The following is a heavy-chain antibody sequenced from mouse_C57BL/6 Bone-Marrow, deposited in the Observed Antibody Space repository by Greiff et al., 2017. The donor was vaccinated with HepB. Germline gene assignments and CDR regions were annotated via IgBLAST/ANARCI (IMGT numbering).Heavy chain of an antibody. CDR1: GYTFTSYW. CDR2: ICPGSGST. Sequence: QVQLQQPGAELVKPGASVKMSCKASGYTFTSYWITWVKQRPGQGLEWIGDICPGSGSTNYNEKFKSKATLTVDTSTSTAYMQLSSLTSEDSAVYYCARGLYYDGAWFAYWGQGTLVTVSA. CDR3: ARGLYYDGAWFAY. D-gene: IGHD1-1*01. V-gene: IGHV1-55*01. J-gene: IGHJ3*01.